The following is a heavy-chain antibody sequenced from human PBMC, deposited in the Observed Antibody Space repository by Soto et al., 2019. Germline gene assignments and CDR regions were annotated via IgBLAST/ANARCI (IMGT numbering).Heavy chain of an antibody. Sequence: QVQLVQSGAEVKMPGSSVRVSCKASGGSFSKYGISWVRQAPGQGLEWMGGIIPMFGIGNYAEKFLGRVTITADESASTSHMELSSLRSEDTAVFFRARGYRENYCYAMDVWGQGTTVTVSS. CDR3: ARGYRENYCYAMDV. D-gene: IGHD1-20*01. CDR2: IIPMFGIG. V-gene: IGHV1-69*01. J-gene: IGHJ6*02. CDR1: GGSFSKYG.